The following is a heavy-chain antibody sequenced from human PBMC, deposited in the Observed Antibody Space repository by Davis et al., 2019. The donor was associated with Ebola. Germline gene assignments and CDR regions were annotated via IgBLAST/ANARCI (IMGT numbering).Heavy chain of an antibody. CDR1: GFTFSNSW. CDR3: ARDWSGSLDQ. J-gene: IGHJ4*02. V-gene: IGHV3-74*01. D-gene: IGHD1-26*01. Sequence: PGGSLRLSCAASGFTFSNSWMHWVRQAPGKGLVWVSLIKSDGTTIRYADSVKGRFIISRDNAKNTLYLQMNSLRDEDTAVYYCARDWSGSLDQWGQGTLVTVSS. CDR2: IKSDGTTI.